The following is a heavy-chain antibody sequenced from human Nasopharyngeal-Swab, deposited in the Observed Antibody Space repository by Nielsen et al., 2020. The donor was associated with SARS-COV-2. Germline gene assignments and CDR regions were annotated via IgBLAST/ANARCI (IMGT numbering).Heavy chain of an antibody. CDR3: AKVYGGSEFDP. Sequence: GESLKISCAASGFTFSSYWMSWVRQAPGKGLEWVANIKQDGSEKYYVDSVKGRFTISRDNAKNSLYLQMNSLRAEDTAAYYCAKVYGGSEFDPWGQGTLVTVSS. CDR2: IKQDGSEK. J-gene: IGHJ5*02. CDR1: GFTFSSYW. V-gene: IGHV3-7*01. D-gene: IGHD4-23*01.